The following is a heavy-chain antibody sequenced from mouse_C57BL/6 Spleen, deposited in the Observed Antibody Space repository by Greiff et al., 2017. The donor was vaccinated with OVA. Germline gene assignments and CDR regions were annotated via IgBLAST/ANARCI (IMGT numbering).Heavy chain of an antibody. D-gene: IGHD1-1*01. CDR2: IYPGDGDT. J-gene: IGHJ4*01. Sequence: VQLQQSGPELVKPGASVKISCKASGYAFSSSWMNWVKQRPGKGLEWIGRIYPGDGDTNYNGKFKGKATLTADKSSSTAYMQLSSLTSEDSAVYFCARSYGYAMDYWGQGTSVTVSS. CDR3: ARSYGYAMDY. V-gene: IGHV1-82*01. CDR1: GYAFSSSW.